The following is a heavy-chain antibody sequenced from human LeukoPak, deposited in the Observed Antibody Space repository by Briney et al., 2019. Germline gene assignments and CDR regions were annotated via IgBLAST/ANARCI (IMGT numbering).Heavy chain of an antibody. D-gene: IGHD6-19*01. Sequence: PGGSLRLSCAASGFTFSSYSMNWVRQAPGKGLEWVSSISSSSGYIYYADSVKGRFTISRDNAKNSLYLQMNSLRAEDTAVCYCAKNDFGSGWVGDYWGQGTLVTVSS. CDR3: AKNDFGSGWVGDY. J-gene: IGHJ4*02. CDR1: GFTFSSYS. V-gene: IGHV3-21*04. CDR2: ISSSSGYI.